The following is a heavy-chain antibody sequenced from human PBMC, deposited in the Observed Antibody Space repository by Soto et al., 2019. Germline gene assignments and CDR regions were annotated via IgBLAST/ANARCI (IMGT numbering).Heavy chain of an antibody. V-gene: IGHV6-1*01. D-gene: IGHD3-10*02. CDR1: GDSVSRNITA. CDR3: AVNPITMSWFDQ. J-gene: IGHJ5*02. CDR2: TFYRSTWNY. Sequence: SQTLSLTCDISGDSVSRNITAWSWIRQSPSRGLEWLGRTFYRSTWNYDYAISVKSRITITPDISKNQFSLHLNSVTPEDTAVYYCAVNPITMSWFDQWGQGTLVTVSS.